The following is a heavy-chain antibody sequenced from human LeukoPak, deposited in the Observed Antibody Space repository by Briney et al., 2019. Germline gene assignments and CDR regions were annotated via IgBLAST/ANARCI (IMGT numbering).Heavy chain of an antibody. J-gene: IGHJ4*02. CDR3: ARADLAYCSITTCSSFDY. D-gene: IGHD2-2*01. V-gene: IGHV1-2*02. Sequence: GASVKVSCKASGYSFTGNYIHWVRQAPGQGLEWMGWISPNSGGTDYAQKFQGRVTMTRDTSISTAYMELRGLRPDDTDVYYCARADLAYCSITTCSSFDYWGQGTLVTVSS. CDR1: GYSFTGNY. CDR2: ISPNSGGT.